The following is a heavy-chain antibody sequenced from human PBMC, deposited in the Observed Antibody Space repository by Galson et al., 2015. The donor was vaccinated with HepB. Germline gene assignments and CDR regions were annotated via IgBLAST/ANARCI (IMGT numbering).Heavy chain of an antibody. V-gene: IGHV3-33*01. CDR2: IWYDGSNK. Sequence: SLRLSCAASGFTFSSYGMHWVRQAPGKGLEWVAVIWYDGSNKYYADSVKGRFTISRDNSKNTLYLQMNSLRAEDTAVYYCARANKVPAAIFYYYYGMDVWGQGTTVTVSS. CDR3: ARANKVPAAIFYYYYGMDV. J-gene: IGHJ6*02. D-gene: IGHD2-2*01. CDR1: GFTFSSYG.